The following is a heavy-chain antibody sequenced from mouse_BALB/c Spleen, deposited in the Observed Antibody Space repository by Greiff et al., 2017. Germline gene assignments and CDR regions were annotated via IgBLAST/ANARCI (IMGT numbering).Heavy chain of an antibody. J-gene: IGHJ4*01. Sequence: VQLQQSGPELVKPGASVKMSCKASGYTFTDYYMKWVKQSHGKSLEWIGDINPNNGDTFYNQKFKGKATLTVDKSSSTAYMQLNSLTSEDSAVYYCARFYYGSSYVRYAMDYWGQGTSVTVSS. CDR2: INPNNGDT. CDR3: ARFYYGSSYVRYAMDY. D-gene: IGHD1-1*01. V-gene: IGHV1-26*01. CDR1: GYTFTDYY.